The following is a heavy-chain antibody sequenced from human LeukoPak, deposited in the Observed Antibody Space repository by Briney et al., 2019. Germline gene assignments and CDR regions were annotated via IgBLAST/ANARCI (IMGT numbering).Heavy chain of an antibody. CDR1: GFTVSSNY. V-gene: IGHV3-66*01. CDR3: AREDGDYGMDV. D-gene: IGHD4-17*01. Sequence: GGSLRLSCAASGFTVSSNYMSWVRQAPGKGLEWVSVIYSGGSTYYADSVKGRFTISRDNSENTLYLQMNSLRAEDTAVYYCAREDGDYGMDVWGQGTTVTVSS. CDR2: IYSGGST. J-gene: IGHJ6*02.